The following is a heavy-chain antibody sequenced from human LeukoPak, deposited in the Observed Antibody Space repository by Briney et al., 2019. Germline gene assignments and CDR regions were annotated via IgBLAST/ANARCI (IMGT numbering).Heavy chain of an antibody. J-gene: IGHJ4*02. V-gene: IGHV4-39*07. CDR3: ARDLGHGGDSDY. CDR1: GGSISSSSYY. CDR2: IYYSGST. D-gene: IGHD4-23*01. Sequence: SETLSLTCTVSGGSISSSSYYWGWIRQPPGTGLEWIGSIYYSGSTYYNPSLKSRLIISLDTSKNQFSLKLSSVTATDTAVYYCARDLGHGGDSDYWGQGTLVIVSS.